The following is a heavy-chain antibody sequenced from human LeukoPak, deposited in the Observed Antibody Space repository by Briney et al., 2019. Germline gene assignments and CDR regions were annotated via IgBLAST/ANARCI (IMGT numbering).Heavy chain of an antibody. CDR3: AREEYGFDP. CDR2: INPKSGGT. V-gene: IGHV1-2*02. J-gene: IGHJ5*02. Sequence: ASVKVCCKASGYTFTGYYMHWVRQAPGQGLEWMGWINPKSGGTNYAQKFQGRVTMTRDTSIHTAYMELSRLRSDDTAVYYCAREEYGFDPWGQGTLVTVSS. CDR1: GYTFTGYY. D-gene: IGHD2-2*01.